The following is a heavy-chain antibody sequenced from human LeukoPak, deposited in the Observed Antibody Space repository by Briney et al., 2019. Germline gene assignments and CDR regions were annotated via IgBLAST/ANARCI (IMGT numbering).Heavy chain of an antibody. J-gene: IGHJ4*02. CDR2: IWYDGSNK. D-gene: IGHD3-3*01. Sequence: GGSLRLSCAASGFTFSSYGMHWVRQAPGKGLEWVAVIWYDGSNKYYADSVKGRFTISRDNSKNTLYLQMNSLRAEDTAVYYCAKDRVLRFLEWPLFDYWGQGTLVTVSS. CDR3: AKDRVLRFLEWPLFDY. CDR1: GFTFSSYG. V-gene: IGHV3-30*02.